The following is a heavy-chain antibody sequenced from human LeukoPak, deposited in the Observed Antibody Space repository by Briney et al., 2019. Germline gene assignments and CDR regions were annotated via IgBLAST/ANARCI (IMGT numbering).Heavy chain of an antibody. CDR1: GFTFSSYA. V-gene: IGHV3-30-3*01. D-gene: IGHD3-10*01. J-gene: IGHJ4*02. CDR3: ARAITTNVLLWFGGLDY. CDR2: ISYDGSNK. Sequence: PGGSLRLSCAASGFTFSSYAMHWVRQAPGKGLEWVAVISYDGSNKYYADSVKGRFTISRDNSKNTLYLQMNSLRAEDTAVYYCARAITTNVLLWFGGLDYWGQGTLVTVSS.